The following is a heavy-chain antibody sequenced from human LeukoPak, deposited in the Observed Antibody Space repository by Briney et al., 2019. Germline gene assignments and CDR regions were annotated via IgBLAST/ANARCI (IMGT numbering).Heavy chain of an antibody. J-gene: IGHJ4*02. CDR3: TRPLLPYYGSGSYNSIY. V-gene: IGHV3-49*03. CDR2: IRSKAFGGTT. D-gene: IGHD3-10*01. CDR1: GFTFGDYS. Sequence: GGSLRLSCTASGFTFGDYSMSWFRQAPGKGLEWVGFIRSKAFGGTTEYAASVKGRFSISRDDSKSIAYLQVNSLTTEDTAVYYCTRPLLPYYGSGSYNSIYWGQGTLVTVSS.